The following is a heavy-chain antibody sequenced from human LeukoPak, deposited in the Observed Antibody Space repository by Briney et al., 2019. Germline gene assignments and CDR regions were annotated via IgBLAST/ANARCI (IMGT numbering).Heavy chain of an antibody. D-gene: IGHD3-10*02. Sequence: GGSLRLSCAASGFTFSSYEMNWVRQAPGKGLEWVANIKQDGSEKYYVDSVKGRFTISRDNAKNSLYLQMNSLRAEDTAVYCCAELGITMIGGVWGKGTTVTISS. CDR3: AELGITMIGGV. CDR2: IKQDGSEK. CDR1: GFTFSSYE. J-gene: IGHJ6*04. V-gene: IGHV3-7*01.